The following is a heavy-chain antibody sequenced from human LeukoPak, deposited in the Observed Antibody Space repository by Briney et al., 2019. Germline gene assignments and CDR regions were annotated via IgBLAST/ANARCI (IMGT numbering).Heavy chain of an antibody. Sequence: GGSLRLSCVVSGITLSNYAMSWVRQAPGKGLEWVSGISGGAGSTNYADSVKGRFTISRDNSMNTMCLQMNSLRAEDTAVYFCAKRGIVIRGVLIIGFHIEAYYFDSWGQGILVTVSS. D-gene: IGHD3-10*01. V-gene: IGHV3-23*01. J-gene: IGHJ4*02. CDR1: GITLSNYA. CDR2: ISGGAGST. CDR3: AKRGIVIRGVLIIGFHIEAYYFDS.